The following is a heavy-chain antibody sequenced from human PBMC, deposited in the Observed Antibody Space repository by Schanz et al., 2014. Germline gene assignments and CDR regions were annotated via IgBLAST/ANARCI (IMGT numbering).Heavy chain of an antibody. V-gene: IGHV1-46*03. CDR2: VNPSVRGT. CDR1: GYTLSAYS. J-gene: IGHJ4*02. Sequence: QVQLVQSGAEVKKPGASVQVSCKASGYTLSAYSLHWVRQAPGQGLEWMGIVNPSVRGTHFAREFQGRVAVTSDTSTSTVYMELSGLRAEDTAVYYCAGAFDSSASYFDYWGQGTLVTVSS. CDR3: AGAFDSSASYFDY. D-gene: IGHD6-19*01.